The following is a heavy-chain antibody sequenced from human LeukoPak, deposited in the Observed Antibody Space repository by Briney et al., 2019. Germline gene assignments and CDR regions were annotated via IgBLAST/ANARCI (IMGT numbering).Heavy chain of an antibody. V-gene: IGHV3-30*18. CDR2: ISYDGSTK. D-gene: IGHD3-22*01. J-gene: IGHJ4*02. Sequence: GGSLRLSCTASGFTFSTYGMHWVRQAPGKGLEWVTLISYDGSTKYYSDSVKGRFTLSRDNSKNTLYLQMNSLRAEDTAVYYCAKDPTHYRVWDYYETIGLSYWGQGTLVTVSS. CDR3: AKDPTHYRVWDYYETIGLSY. CDR1: GFTFSTYG.